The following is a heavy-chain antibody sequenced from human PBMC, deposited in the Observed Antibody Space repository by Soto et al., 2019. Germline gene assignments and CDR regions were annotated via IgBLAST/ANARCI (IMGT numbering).Heavy chain of an antibody. CDR2: ILNDGSNR. Sequence: QVQLVESGGGVVQPGRSLTLSCAASGFTFSNYGMHWVRQAPGKGLEWVAVILNDGSNRYHADSVKDRFTISRANSKNTLYLQMNSLRAEDTAVYYCARDDEYSGNGMDVWGQGTTVTVS. D-gene: IGHD3-10*01. CDR1: GFTFSNYG. V-gene: IGHV3-33*01. CDR3: ARDDEYSGNGMDV. J-gene: IGHJ6*02.